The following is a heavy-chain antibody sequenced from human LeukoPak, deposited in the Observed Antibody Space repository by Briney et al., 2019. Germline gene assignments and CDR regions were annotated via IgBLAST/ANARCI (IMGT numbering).Heavy chain of an antibody. D-gene: IGHD3-9*01. CDR2: IKPGGREE. Sequence: PGGSLRLSCVDSGFTFSRYWMSWVRQAPGKGLEWVANIKPGGREEYYVDSVKGRFTNSRDNAKNSLYLQMNSLRAEDTALYYCARDRSDILTGYNDAFDFWGQGTMVTVSS. V-gene: IGHV3-7*01. CDR3: ARDRSDILTGYNDAFDF. J-gene: IGHJ3*01. CDR1: GFTFSRYW.